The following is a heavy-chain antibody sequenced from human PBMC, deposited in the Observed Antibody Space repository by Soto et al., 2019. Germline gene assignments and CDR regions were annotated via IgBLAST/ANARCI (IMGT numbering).Heavy chain of an antibody. D-gene: IGHD3-16*01. CDR1: GFNLSNFW. J-gene: IGHJ4*02. V-gene: IGHV3-7*03. CDR2: IKEDGSEK. CDR3: ASYRTLGC. Sequence: EVKLVAAGGGLVHPGGSLRLSCAASGFNLSNFWMSWVRQAPGKGLEWVASIKEDGSEKTYVYSVKGRFTISRDNAQNSLYLQMNRLMVDDAAGYYCASYRTLGCWGQGTPVIVSA.